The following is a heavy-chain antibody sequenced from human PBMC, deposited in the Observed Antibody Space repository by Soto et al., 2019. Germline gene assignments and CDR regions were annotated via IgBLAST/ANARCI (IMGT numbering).Heavy chain of an antibody. CDR2: IDPIDSYN. CDR1: GYSFTNYC. J-gene: IGHJ4*02. V-gene: IGHV5-10-1*01. CDR3: SRLSSRTSGWSPFDY. Sequence: GESLKISCKGCGYSFTNYCSSWRHQLPRPLLGLMGRIDPIDSYNYSSPSLHSHVTISTESAISTAYLPWSSLKASDTALYYWSRLSSRTSGWSPFDYWGQGTLVTVSS. D-gene: IGHD6-19*01.